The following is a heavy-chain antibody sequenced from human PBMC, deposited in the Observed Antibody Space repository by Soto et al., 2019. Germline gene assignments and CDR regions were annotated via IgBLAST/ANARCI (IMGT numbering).Heavy chain of an antibody. D-gene: IGHD3-3*01. CDR1: GYTFTSYG. CDR3: ARAKSGITIFGVVPDYYGMDV. J-gene: IGHJ6*02. CDR2: ISAYNGNT. V-gene: IGHV1-18*04. Sequence: ASVKVSCKASGYTFTSYGISWVRQAPGQGLEWMGWISAYNGNTNYAQKLQGRVTMTTDTSTSTAYMELRSLRSDDTAVYYCARAKSGITIFGVVPDYYGMDVWGQGTTVTV.